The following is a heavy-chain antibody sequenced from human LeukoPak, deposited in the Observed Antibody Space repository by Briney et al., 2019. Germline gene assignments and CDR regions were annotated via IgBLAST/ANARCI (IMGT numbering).Heavy chain of an antibody. J-gene: IGHJ5*02. CDR1: GYSISNDYY. D-gene: IGHD1-1*01. Sequence: SETLSLTCVVSGYSISNDYYWGWIRQPPGKGLEWIGNIYHSGGSYYNPSLKSRVTILVDTSKNQFSLKLSSLTAADTAVYYCAKAGTTGIHHWFDPWGQGNLVTVSS. V-gene: IGHV4-38-2*01. CDR3: AKAGTTGIHHWFDP. CDR2: IYHSGGS.